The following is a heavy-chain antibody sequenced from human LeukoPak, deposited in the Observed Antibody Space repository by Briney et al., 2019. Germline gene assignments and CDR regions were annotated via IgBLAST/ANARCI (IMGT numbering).Heavy chain of an antibody. CDR3: AKDRSYDILTGYFDY. J-gene: IGHJ4*02. CDR1: GFTFSSYG. CDR2: ISWNSGSI. V-gene: IGHV3-9*01. Sequence: GVSLRLSCAASGFTFSSYGMSWVRQAPGKGLEWVSGISWNSGSIGYADSVKGRFTISRDNAKNSLYLQMNSLRAEDTALYYCAKDRSYDILTGYFDYWGQGTLVTVSS. D-gene: IGHD3-9*01.